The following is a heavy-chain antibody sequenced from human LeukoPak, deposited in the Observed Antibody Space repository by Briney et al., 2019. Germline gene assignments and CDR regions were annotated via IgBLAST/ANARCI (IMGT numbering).Heavy chain of an antibody. CDR3: ARWGANCSSTSCYASAFDI. CDR1: GYTFTGYY. V-gene: IGHV1-2*02. CDR2: INPNSGGT. J-gene: IGHJ3*02. Sequence: ASVKVSCKASGYTFTGYYMHWVRQAPGQGLEWMGWINPNSGGTNYAQKFQGRVTMTRDTSISTAYMELSRLRSDDTAVYYCARWGANCSSTSCYASAFDIWGQGTMVTVSS. D-gene: IGHD2-2*01.